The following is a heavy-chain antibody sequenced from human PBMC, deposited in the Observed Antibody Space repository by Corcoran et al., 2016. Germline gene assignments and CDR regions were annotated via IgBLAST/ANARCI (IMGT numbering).Heavy chain of an antibody. CDR1: GYRFTTSW. J-gene: IGHJ6*02. V-gene: IGHV5-51*01. D-gene: IGHD2-15*01. CDR2: IYPGDSDT. Sequence: EVQLVQSGAEVKKPGESLKISCQGSGYRFTTSWIAWVRQMPGRGLESMGVIYPGDSDTRYSPSFQGQDTISDDKYISTAYLQWSSLKASDTAMYYCARQTRSGVDVWGHGTPVTVSS. CDR3: ARQTRSGVDV.